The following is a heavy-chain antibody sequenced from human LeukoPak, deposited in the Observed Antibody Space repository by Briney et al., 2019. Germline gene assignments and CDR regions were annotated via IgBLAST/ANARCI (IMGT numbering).Heavy chain of an antibody. J-gene: IGHJ6*03. CDR1: GYSISSGYY. CDR2: IYHSGST. D-gene: IGHD6-6*01. Sequence: PSETLSLTCTVSGYSISSGYYWGWIRQPPGKGLEWIGSIYHSGSTYYNPSLKSRLTISADTSKNQFSLRLSSVTAADTAIYYCARDFSSSSTVYYYYYMDVWGKGTTVTVSS. V-gene: IGHV4-38-2*02. CDR3: ARDFSSSSTVYYYYYMDV.